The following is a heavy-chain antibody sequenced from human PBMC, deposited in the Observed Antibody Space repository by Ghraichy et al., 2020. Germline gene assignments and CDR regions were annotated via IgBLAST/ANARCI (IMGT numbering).Heavy chain of an antibody. CDR2: TYYRSKWYN. J-gene: IGHJ6*02. D-gene: IGHD3-16*02. CDR1: GDSVSSNSAA. CDR3: ARAPMITFGGVISYYYYGMDV. Sequence: SQTLSLTCAISGDSVSSNSAAWNWIRQSPSRGLEWLGRTYYRSKWYNDYAVSVKSRITINPDTSKNQFSLQLNSVTPEDTAVYYCARAPMITFGGVISYYYYGMDVWGQGTTVTVSS. V-gene: IGHV6-1*01.